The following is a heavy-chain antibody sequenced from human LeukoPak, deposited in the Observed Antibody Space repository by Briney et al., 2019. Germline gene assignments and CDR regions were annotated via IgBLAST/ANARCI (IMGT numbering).Heavy chain of an antibody. D-gene: IGHD6-6*01. Sequence: SETLSLTCTVSGGSISGYYWSWIRQPPGKGLEWIGNINDSGSTNYNPSLESRVTISVDTSKNQFSLKLTSVTAADTAVYYCARGLPSIAALSTISGQGTLVTVSS. CDR2: INDSGST. CDR1: GGSISGYY. J-gene: IGHJ3*02. V-gene: IGHV4-59*08. CDR3: ARGLPSIAALSTI.